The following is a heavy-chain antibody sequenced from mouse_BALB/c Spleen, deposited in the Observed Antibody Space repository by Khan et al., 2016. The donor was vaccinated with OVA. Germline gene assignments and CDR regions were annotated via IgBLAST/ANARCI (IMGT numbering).Heavy chain of an antibody. D-gene: IGHD2-4*01. CDR3: ARDYDFFAH. CDR1: GYSFTAYY. V-gene: IGHV1-19*01. CDR2: MNPNTGNT. Sequence: VQLKQSGPDLVKPGASVTLSCKASGYSFTAYYINWVKLSQGQSLESIGRMNPNTGNTHYNQKFKDQVSLIVDTSSSTSYMELRSLTSEDSAVYYGARDYDFFAHWGQGTLVTVSA. J-gene: IGHJ3*01.